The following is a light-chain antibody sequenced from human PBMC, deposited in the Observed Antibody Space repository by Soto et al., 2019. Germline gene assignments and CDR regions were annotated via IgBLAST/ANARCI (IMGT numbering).Light chain of an antibody. J-gene: IGKJ5*01. V-gene: IGKV3-20*01. CDR1: QSVSSSY. CDR2: GAS. CDR3: QQYGSSPPIT. Sequence: EIVLTQSPATLSLSPGERATLSCRASQSVSSSYVAWYQQTPGQAPRLVIYGASSRATGIPDRFSGSGSGTDFTLTISRLEPEDFSVYYCQQYGSSPPITFGQGTRLEIK.